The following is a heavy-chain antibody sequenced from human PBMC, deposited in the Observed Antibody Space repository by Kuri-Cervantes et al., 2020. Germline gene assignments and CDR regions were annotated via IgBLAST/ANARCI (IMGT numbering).Heavy chain of an antibody. CDR1: AYSLNRGYN. CDR3: ARGGYRYPDAFDT. D-gene: IGHD5-18*01. J-gene: IGHJ3*02. V-gene: IGHV4-61*01. Sequence: SQTLSLTCAVSAYSLNRGYNWGWIRQPPGKGLEWIGYIYYSGSTNYNPSLKSRVTISVDTSKNQFSLKLSSVTAADTAVYYCARGGYRYPDAFDTWGQGTMVTVSS. CDR2: IYYSGST.